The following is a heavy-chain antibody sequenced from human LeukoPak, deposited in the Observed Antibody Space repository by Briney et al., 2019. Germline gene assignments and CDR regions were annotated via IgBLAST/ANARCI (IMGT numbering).Heavy chain of an antibody. CDR2: TSATSSHI. CDR3: ARQDTADAFYI. Sequence: PGGSLRLSCAASGWTFSASEWSWVSQAPGKGLEWVSYTSATSSHIFYAGSVKGRFTISRDNAKNSSYLQLTSLRADDTAVYYCARQDTADAFYIWGQGTMVTVSS. V-gene: IGHV3-48*03. D-gene: IGHD4-17*01. J-gene: IGHJ3*02. CDR1: GWTFSASE.